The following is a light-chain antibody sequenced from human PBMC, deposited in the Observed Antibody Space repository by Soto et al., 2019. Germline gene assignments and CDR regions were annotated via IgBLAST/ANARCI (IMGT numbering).Light chain of an antibody. V-gene: IGKV3-15*01. J-gene: IGKJ5*01. CDR2: GVS. Sequence: ELVLTQSPGTLSLSPGESAALSCRASQPVSSNFLAWYQQKPGQAPRLLIYGVSSRATGVPGRVSGSGSGTEFTLTISSLQSEDFAVYYCQQYDHWLPTLGQGTRLEI. CDR3: QQYDHWLPT. CDR1: QPVSSN.